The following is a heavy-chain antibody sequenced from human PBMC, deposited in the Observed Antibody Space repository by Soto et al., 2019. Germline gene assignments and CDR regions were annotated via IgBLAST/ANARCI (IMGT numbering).Heavy chain of an antibody. CDR2: ISTYNGNP. D-gene: IGHD1-7*01. V-gene: IGHV1-18*01. Sequence: QIQLVQSGAEVKKPGASVKVSCKASGYIFTSHGISWVRQAPGQGLEWMGWISTYNGNPNYAQKLQGRVTMTTNTSATTAFLELSSVTSYDTAVYYSESRRTRALAYWGQGTPVIVSS. J-gene: IGHJ4*02. CDR3: ESRRTRALAY. CDR1: GYIFTSHG.